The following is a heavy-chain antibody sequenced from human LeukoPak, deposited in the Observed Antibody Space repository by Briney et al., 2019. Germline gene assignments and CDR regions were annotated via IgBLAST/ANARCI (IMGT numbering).Heavy chain of an antibody. CDR1: GFTFSSYS. Sequence: GGSLRLSCAASGFTFSSYSMNWVRQAPGKGLEWVSSISSSSSYIYYADSVKGRFTISRDNAKNSLYLQMNSLRAEDTAVYYCARVSEYSSSVAPTYYYGMDVWGQGTTVTVSS. CDR3: ARVSEYSSSVAPTYYYGMDV. D-gene: IGHD6-6*01. J-gene: IGHJ6*02. V-gene: IGHV3-21*01. CDR2: ISSSSSYI.